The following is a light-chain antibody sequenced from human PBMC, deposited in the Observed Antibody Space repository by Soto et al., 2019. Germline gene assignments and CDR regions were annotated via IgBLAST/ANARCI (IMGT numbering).Light chain of an antibody. J-gene: IGKJ4*01. V-gene: IGKV3-11*01. CDR1: QSVSSY. CDR2: DAS. Sequence: EIVLTQSPATLSLSTGERATLSCRASQSVSSYLAWYQQKPGQAPRLLIYDASNRATGITARFSGSGSGTDFTLTISSLEPEDFAVYYCQQRSNWPLTFGGGTKVEIK. CDR3: QQRSNWPLT.